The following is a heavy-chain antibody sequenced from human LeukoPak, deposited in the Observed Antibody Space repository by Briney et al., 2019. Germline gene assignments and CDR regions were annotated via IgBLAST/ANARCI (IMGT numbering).Heavy chain of an antibody. J-gene: IGHJ4*02. CDR3: AKASPDDCPLITFFDY. CDR2: ISGSGGST. CDR1: GFTFSSYA. V-gene: IGHV3-23*01. Sequence: WSLRLSCAASGFTFSSYAMSWVRQAPGRGLEWVSAISGSGGSTYYADSVKGRFTISRDNSKNTLYLQMNSLRADDTAVYYCAKASPDDCPLITFFDYWGQGTLVTVSS. D-gene: IGHD2-21*02.